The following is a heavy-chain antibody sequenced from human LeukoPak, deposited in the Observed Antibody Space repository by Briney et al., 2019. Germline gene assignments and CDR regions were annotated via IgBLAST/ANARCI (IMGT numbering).Heavy chain of an antibody. V-gene: IGHV3-23*01. CDR2: IGSGGGST. CDR1: GFTFSSYA. Sequence: PGGSLRLSCAASGFTFSSYALTWVRQAPGKGLEWVSSIGSGGGSTYYADSVKGRFTISRDNSKNTVYLQMNSLRAEVTAVYYCAKDDYGDFLFDYRGQGTLVTVSS. J-gene: IGHJ4*02. D-gene: IGHD4-17*01. CDR3: AKDDYGDFLFDY.